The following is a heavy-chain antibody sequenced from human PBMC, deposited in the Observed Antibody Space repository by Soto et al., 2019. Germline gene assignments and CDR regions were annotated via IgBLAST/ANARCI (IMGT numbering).Heavy chain of an antibody. CDR2: ISPYNGNT. CDR1: DKTFLSYG. CDR3: ATQIDTVMVFRD. J-gene: IGHJ4*02. V-gene: IGHV1-18*01. Sequence: QVQLVQSGAEVKKPGASVKVSCKASDKTFLSYGISWVRQGPGQGLEWMGWISPYNGNTNYAQKLQGRVTMTTDTSTSTAYMERRSLRSYDTAVYYCATQIDTVMVFRDWGQGTLVTVSS. D-gene: IGHD5-18*01.